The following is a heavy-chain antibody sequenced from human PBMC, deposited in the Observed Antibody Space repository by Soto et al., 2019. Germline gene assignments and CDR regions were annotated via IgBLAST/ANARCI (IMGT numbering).Heavy chain of an antibody. CDR1: GGSISSYY. Sequence: SETLSLTCTVSGGSISSYYWSWIRQPPGKGLEWIGYIYYSGSTNYNPSLKSRVTISVDTSKNQFSLKLSSVTAADTAVYYCERDQVPAAMNGFDYWGQGTLVTVSS. D-gene: IGHD2-2*01. CDR3: ERDQVPAAMNGFDY. V-gene: IGHV4-59*01. CDR2: IYYSGST. J-gene: IGHJ4*02.